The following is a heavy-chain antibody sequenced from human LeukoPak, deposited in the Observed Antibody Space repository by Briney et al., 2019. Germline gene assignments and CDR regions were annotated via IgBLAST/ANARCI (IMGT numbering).Heavy chain of an antibody. D-gene: IGHD6-6*01. CDR2: IKQDGSEK. Sequence: GGSLRLSCAASGFTFSSYWMTWVRQAPGKGLEWGANIKQDGSEKYYVDSVKGRFTISRDNAKNSLYLQMNSLRAEDTAIYFCARVYSSSSRHFDYWGQGTLVTVSS. CDR1: GFTFSSYW. CDR3: ARVYSSSSRHFDY. J-gene: IGHJ4*02. V-gene: IGHV3-7*05.